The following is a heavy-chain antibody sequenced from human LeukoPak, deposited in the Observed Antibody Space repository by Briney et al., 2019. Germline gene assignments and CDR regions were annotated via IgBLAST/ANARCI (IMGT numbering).Heavy chain of an antibody. J-gene: IGHJ6*03. CDR2: INSDGSST. Sequence: PGGSLRLSCTASGFTFSSYWMHWVRQVPGKRLVWVSRINSDGSSTSYADSVKGRFTISRDNAKNTVYLQMNSLRVEDTALYYCARAPYYDILTGYYSPYYNCMDVWGKGATVTVSS. CDR3: ARAPYYDILTGYYSPYYNCMDV. D-gene: IGHD3-9*01. V-gene: IGHV3-74*01. CDR1: GFTFSSYW.